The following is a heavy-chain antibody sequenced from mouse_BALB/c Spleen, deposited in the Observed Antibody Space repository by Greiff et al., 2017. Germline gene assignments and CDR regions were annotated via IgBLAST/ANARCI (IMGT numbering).Heavy chain of an antibody. D-gene: IGHD2-3*01. J-gene: IGHJ4*01. CDR1: GFSLTSYG. CDR2: IWSGGST. V-gene: IGHV2-2*01. CDR3: ARGGNDGYYAMDY. Sequence: VQLQQSGPGLVQPSQSLSITCTVSGFSLTSYGVHWVRQSPGKGLEWLGVIWSGGSTDYNAAFISRLSISKDNSKSQVFLKMNSLQTDDTAMYYCARGGNDGYYAMDYWGQGTSVTVSS.